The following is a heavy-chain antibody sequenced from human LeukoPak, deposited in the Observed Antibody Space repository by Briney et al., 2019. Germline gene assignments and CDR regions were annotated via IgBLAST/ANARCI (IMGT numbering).Heavy chain of an antibody. J-gene: IGHJ4*02. CDR2: ISSSSSYI. CDR3: ARHRGTVTTDFDY. D-gene: IGHD4-17*01. CDR1: GFTFSSYS. Sequence: GGSLRLSCAASGFTFSSYSMNWVRQAPGKGPEWVSSISSSSSYIYYADSVKGRFTISRDNAKNSLYLQMNSLRAEDTAVYYCARHRGTVTTDFDYWGQGTLVTVSS. V-gene: IGHV3-21*01.